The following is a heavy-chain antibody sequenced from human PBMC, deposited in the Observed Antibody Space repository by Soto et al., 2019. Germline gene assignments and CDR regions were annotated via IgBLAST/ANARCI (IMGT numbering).Heavy chain of an antibody. V-gene: IGHV3-30-3*01. CDR1: GFTFSSYA. CDR2: ISYDGSNK. CDR3: ASDRLYGDGWYFDL. Sequence: QVQLVESGGGVVQPGRSLRLSCAASGFTFSSYAMHWVRQAPGKGLEWVAVISYDGSNKYYADSVKGRFTISRDNSKNKMYLQMNSLRAEDTAVYYCASDRLYGDGWYFDLWGRGTLVTVSS. J-gene: IGHJ2*01. D-gene: IGHD2-8*01.